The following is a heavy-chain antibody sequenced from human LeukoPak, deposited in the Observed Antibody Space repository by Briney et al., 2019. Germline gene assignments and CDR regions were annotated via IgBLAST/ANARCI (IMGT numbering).Heavy chain of an antibody. Sequence: GASVKVSCKASGYTFTGYYMHWVRQAPGQGLEWMGWINPNSGGTNYAQKFQGRVTMTRDTSISTAYMELSRLRSDDTAVYYCARDTAMAFYYMDVWGKGTTATVSS. J-gene: IGHJ6*03. CDR3: ARDTAMAFYYMDV. CDR1: GYTFTGYY. V-gene: IGHV1-2*02. CDR2: INPNSGGT. D-gene: IGHD5-18*01.